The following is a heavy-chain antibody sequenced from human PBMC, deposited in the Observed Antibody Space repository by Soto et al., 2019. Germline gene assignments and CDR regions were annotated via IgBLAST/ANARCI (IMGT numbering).Heavy chain of an antibody. CDR2: ILYDGSNK. J-gene: IGHJ4*02. CDR3: ARERSSGWYYFDY. CDR1: GFTFSSYA. D-gene: IGHD6-19*01. Sequence: QVQLVESGGGVVQPGRSLRLSCAASGFTFSSYAMHWVRQAPGKGLEWVAVILYDGSNKYYADSVKGRFTISRDNSKNTLYLQMNSLRAEDTAVYYCARERSSGWYYFDYWGQGTLVTVSS. V-gene: IGHV3-30-3*01.